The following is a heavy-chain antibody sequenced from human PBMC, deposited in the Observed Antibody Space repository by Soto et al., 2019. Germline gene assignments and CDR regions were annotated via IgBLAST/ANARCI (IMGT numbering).Heavy chain of an antibody. CDR3: AKALDVVRGVIYTYYYYGMDV. J-gene: IGHJ6*02. CDR1: GCTFSNYG. D-gene: IGHD3-10*01. Sequence: SGVSLRLSCAASGCTFSNYGMHWVRQAQGKGLEWVAVISYDGSNKYYADSVKGRFTISRDNSKNTLYLQMNSLRAEDTAVYYCAKALDVVRGVIYTYYYYGMDVWGQGTTVTVSS. CDR2: ISYDGSNK. V-gene: IGHV3-30*18.